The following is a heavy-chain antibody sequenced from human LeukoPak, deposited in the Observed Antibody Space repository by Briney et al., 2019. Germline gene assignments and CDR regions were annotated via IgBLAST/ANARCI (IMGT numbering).Heavy chain of an antibody. CDR3: ATLRTNNDYYDSSGYYSFCDY. CDR1: GFTFSSYA. V-gene: IGHV3-23*01. J-gene: IGHJ4*02. D-gene: IGHD3-22*01. Sequence: GGSLRLSCAASGFTFSSYAMSWVRQAPGKGLEWVSAISGSGGSTYYADSVKGRFTISRDNSKNTLYLQMNSLRAEDTAVYYCATLRTNNDYYDSSGYYSFCDYWGQGTLVTVSS. CDR2: ISGSGGST.